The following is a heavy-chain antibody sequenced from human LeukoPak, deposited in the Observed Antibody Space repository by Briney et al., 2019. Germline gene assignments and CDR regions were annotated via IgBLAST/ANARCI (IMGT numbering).Heavy chain of an antibody. CDR1: GFTVSSNF. D-gene: IGHD5-12*01. CDR2: IYSDGST. Sequence: PGGSLRLSCAVSGFTVSSNFMNWVRQAPGKGLECVSVIYSDGSTYYADSVKGRFTISRDNSKNTLYLQMNSLRAEDMAVYYCARGAFYGGYGYFDYWGQGTLVTVSS. CDR3: ARGAFYGGYGYFDY. V-gene: IGHV3-66*01. J-gene: IGHJ4*02.